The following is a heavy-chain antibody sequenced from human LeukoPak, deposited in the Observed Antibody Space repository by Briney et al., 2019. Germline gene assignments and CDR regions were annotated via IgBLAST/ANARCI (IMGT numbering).Heavy chain of an antibody. CDR3: AEAPVPTCRGAFCYPFDY. CDR2: IYSGGST. CDR1: GFTVSSNY. J-gene: IGHJ4*01. D-gene: IGHD2-15*01. V-gene: IGHV3-53*01. Sequence: GGSLRLSCAASGFTVSSNYMSWVRQAPGKGLEWVSVIYSGGSTYYADSVKGRFTISRDSSKNTLFLQMNRLRPEDAAVYYCAEAPVPTCRGAFCYPFDYWGLGTLVTVSS.